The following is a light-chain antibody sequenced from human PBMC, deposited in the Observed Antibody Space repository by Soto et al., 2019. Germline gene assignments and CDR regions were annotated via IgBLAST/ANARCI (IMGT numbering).Light chain of an antibody. J-gene: IGLJ1*01. CDR1: SSDIGAYNF. CDR2: DVS. CDR3: TSYTTSGSYV. V-gene: IGLV2-14*01. Sequence: QSVLTQPASVSGSPGQSITISCTGTSSDIGAYNFVSWYQQHPGKAPKLMIYDVSNRPSGVSDRFSGFKSGDTASLTISGLQAEDEADSSCTSYTTSGSYVFGTGTKVTVL.